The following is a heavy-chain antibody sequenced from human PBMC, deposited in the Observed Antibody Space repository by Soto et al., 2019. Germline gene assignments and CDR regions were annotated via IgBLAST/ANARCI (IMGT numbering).Heavy chain of an antibody. V-gene: IGHV1-18*01. CDR3: ARRQWLVGGYYYGMDV. CDR2: NSAYNGNT. CDR1: GYTFTNYG. D-gene: IGHD6-19*01. Sequence: QVQLVQSGAEVKKPGASVKVSCKASGYTFTNYGISWVRQAPGQGLEWMGWNSAYNGNTNYAQKLQGRVTMTTDTSTSTAYMELRSLRSDDTAVYYCARRQWLVGGYYYGMDVCGQGTTVTVSS. J-gene: IGHJ6*02.